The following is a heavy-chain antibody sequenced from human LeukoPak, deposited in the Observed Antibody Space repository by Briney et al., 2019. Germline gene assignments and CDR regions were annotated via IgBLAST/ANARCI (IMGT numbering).Heavy chain of an antibody. V-gene: IGHV3-64*01. Sequence: QPGGSLRLSCAASGFTSGSYTMHWVRQGPGKGLEYVPGISSSGGSTYYANSVKGRFTISRDNSKNTLYLQMGSLRAEDMAVYYCARGDYSNAYRRYYYMDVWGKGTTVTVSS. CDR1: GFTSGSYT. D-gene: IGHD4-11*01. CDR3: ARGDYSNAYRRYYYMDV. CDR2: ISSSGGST. J-gene: IGHJ6*03.